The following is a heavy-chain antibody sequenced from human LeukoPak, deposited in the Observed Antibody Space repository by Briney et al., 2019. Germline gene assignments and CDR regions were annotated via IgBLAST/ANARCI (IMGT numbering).Heavy chain of an antibody. CDR3: AREYYYDSSGYYYVIDY. J-gene: IGHJ4*02. D-gene: IGHD3-22*01. V-gene: IGHV1-69*05. Sequence: SVKVSCKASGGTSSSYAISWVRQAPGQGLEWMGRIIPIFGTANYAQKFQGRVTITTDESTSTAYMELSSLRSEDTAVCYCAREYYYDSSGYYYVIDYWGQGTLVTVSS. CDR1: GGTSSSYA. CDR2: IIPIFGTA.